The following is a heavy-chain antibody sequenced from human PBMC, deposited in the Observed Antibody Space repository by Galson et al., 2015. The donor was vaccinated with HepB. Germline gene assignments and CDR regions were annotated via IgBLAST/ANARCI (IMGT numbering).Heavy chain of an antibody. Sequence: SLRLSCAASGFTFSDYYMSWIRQAPGKGLEWVSYISSSGSTIYYADSVKGRFTISRDNAKNSLYLQMNSLRAEDTAVYYCARVGYCSGGSCYTPPYYYMDVWGKGTTVTVSS. CDR3: ARVGYCSGGSCYTPPYYYMDV. CDR1: GFTFSDYY. V-gene: IGHV3-11*01. D-gene: IGHD2-15*01. CDR2: ISSSGSTI. J-gene: IGHJ6*03.